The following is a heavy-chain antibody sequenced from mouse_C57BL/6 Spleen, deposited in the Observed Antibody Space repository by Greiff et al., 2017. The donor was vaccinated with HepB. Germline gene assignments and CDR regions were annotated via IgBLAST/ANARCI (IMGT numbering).Heavy chain of an antibody. CDR3: ALYYGYDGGFAY. Sequence: QVQLQQPGTELVKPGASVKLSCKASGYTFTSYWMHWVKQRPGQGLEWIGKINPSNGGTNYNEKFKRKATLTVDKSSSKAYMQLSSLTSEDSAVYYCALYYGYDGGFAYWGQGTLVTVSA. V-gene: IGHV1-53*01. D-gene: IGHD2-2*01. J-gene: IGHJ3*01. CDR1: GYTFTSYW. CDR2: INPSNGGT.